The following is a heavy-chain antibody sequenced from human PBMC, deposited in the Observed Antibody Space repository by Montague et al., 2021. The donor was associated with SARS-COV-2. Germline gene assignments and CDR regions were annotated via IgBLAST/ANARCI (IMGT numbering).Heavy chain of an antibody. CDR3: GRGVVAATPVVDY. CDR2: IYTSGTT. J-gene: IGHJ4*02. CDR1: GGSISSGSYY. D-gene: IGHD2-15*01. Sequence: TLSLTCTVSGGSISSGSYYWSWIRQPAGKGLEWIGRIYTSGTTDYSFSLKSRVTMSVDTSKNQFSLKLNSVTAADTAVYYCGRGVVAATPVVDYWGRGTLATVSS. V-gene: IGHV4-61*02.